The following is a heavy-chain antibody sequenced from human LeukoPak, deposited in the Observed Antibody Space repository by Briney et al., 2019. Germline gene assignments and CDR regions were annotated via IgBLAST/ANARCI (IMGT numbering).Heavy chain of an antibody. J-gene: IGHJ4*02. Sequence: SQTLSLTCAVSGGSISSGGYSLSWIRQPPGKGLEWIGYIYHSGSTYYNPSLKSRVTISVDRSKNQFSLKLSSVTAADTAVYYCARDRGYYFDYWGQGTLVTVSS. V-gene: IGHV4-30-2*01. D-gene: IGHD3-10*01. CDR1: GGSISSGGYS. CDR3: ARDRGYYFDY. CDR2: IYHSGST.